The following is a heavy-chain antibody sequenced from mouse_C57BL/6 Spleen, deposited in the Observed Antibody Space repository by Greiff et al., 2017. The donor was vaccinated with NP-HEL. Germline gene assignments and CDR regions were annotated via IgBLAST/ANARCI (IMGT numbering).Heavy chain of an antibody. CDR1: GYTFTSYW. D-gene: IGHD1-1*01. J-gene: IGHJ4*01. Sequence: VQLQQSGAELVMPGASVKLSCKASGYTFTSYWMHWVKQRPGQGLEWIGEIDPSDSYTNYNQKFKGKSTLTVDKSSSTAYMQLSSLTSEDSAVYYCARSKYYGSRLVAMDYWGQGTSVTVSS. V-gene: IGHV1-69*01. CDR2: IDPSDSYT. CDR3: ARSKYYGSRLVAMDY.